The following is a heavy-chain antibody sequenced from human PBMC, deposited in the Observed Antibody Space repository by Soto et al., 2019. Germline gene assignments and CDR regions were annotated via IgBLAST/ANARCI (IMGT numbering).Heavy chain of an antibody. CDR3: AKALGELSPESFDY. CDR2: MSYDGNNQ. Sequence: QVQLVESGGGVVQPGRSLRLSCAASGFTFSSYAMHWVRQAPGKGLEWVAIMSYDGNNQYYADSAKGRFTISRDNFKNTLHLQMNSLRAEDTAVYYCAKALGELSPESFDYWGQGILVTVSS. V-gene: IGHV3-30*18. J-gene: IGHJ4*02. CDR1: GFTFSSYA. D-gene: IGHD3-16*02.